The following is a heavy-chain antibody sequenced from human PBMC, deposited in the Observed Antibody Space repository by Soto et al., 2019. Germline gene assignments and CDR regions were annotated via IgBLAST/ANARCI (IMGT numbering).Heavy chain of an antibody. D-gene: IGHD3-10*01. J-gene: IGHJ6*02. Sequence: QVQLQESGPGLVKPSETLSLTCTVSGDSISRYYWSWIRLSPGKGLEWIGYIYYSGETNYNPSVKSRVTLSVDRIKNQFSLKLSSVTAGDTAVYYCARDQGGEFLKGSGMDVWGQWTTVTVSS. CDR2: IYYSGET. CDR1: GDSISRYY. CDR3: ARDQGGEFLKGSGMDV. V-gene: IGHV4-59*01.